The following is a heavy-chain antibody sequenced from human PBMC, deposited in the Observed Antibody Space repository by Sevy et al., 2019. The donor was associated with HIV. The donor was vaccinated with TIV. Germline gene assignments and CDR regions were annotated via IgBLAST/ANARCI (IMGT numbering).Heavy chain of an antibody. CDR2: IYYSGST. V-gene: IGHV4-30-4*01. D-gene: IGHD5-18*01. CDR3: AREGRVRGYSYPNHGAPDY. Sequence: SETLSRTCTVSGGSISSGDYYWSWIRQPPGKGLEWIGYIYYSGSTYYNPSLKSRVTISVDTSKNQFSLKLSSVTTADTAVYYCAREGRVRGYSYPNHGAPDYWGQGTLVTVSS. CDR1: GGSISSGDYY. J-gene: IGHJ4*02.